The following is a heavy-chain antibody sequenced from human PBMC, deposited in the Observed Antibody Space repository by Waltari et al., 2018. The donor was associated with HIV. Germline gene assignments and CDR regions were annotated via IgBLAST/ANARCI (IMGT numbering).Heavy chain of an antibody. CDR1: GFTFSSYA. CDR3: ARDRQGYSGYGSSPLLWY. CDR2: ISYDGSNK. V-gene: IGHV3-30-3*01. J-gene: IGHJ4*02. Sequence: QVQLVESGGGVVQPGRSLRLSCAASGFTFSSYAMHWVRQAPGKGLEWVAVISYDGSNKYYADSVKGRFTISRDNSKNTLYLQMNSLRAEDTAVYYCARDRQGYSGYGSSPLLWYWGQGTLVTVSS. D-gene: IGHD5-12*01.